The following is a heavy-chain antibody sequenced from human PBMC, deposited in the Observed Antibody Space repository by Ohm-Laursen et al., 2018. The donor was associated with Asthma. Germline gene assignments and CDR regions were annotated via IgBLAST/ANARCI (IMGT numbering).Heavy chain of an antibody. D-gene: IGHD3-22*01. CDR2: IYRPGTS. CDR3: ARGVGYHLF. V-gene: IGHV4/OR15-8*01. Sequence: SDTLSLTCDVSGGSFSSSDWWSWVRQPPGKGLEWIGEIYRPGTSQYNPSLKRRVTISDTSKNQFSLRLSSVTAADTAEYYCARGVGYHLFWGQGTLVTVSS. J-gene: IGHJ4*02. CDR1: GGSFSSSDW.